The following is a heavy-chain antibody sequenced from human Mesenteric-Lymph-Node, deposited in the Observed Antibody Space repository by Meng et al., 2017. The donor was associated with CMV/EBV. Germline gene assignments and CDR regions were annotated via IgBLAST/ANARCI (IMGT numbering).Heavy chain of an antibody. J-gene: IGHJ3*02. CDR1: GITFSDFY. CDR2: ISGSGNDI. D-gene: IGHD1-20*01. V-gene: IGHV3-11*06. Sequence: GESLKISCAASGITFSDFYMTWFRQAPGKGPESLSYISGSGNDINYADSVKGRFTISRDNAENTLYLQMNSLRAEDTAVYYCARPFITGMIIDAFDIWGQGTMVTVSS. CDR3: ARPFITGMIIDAFDI.